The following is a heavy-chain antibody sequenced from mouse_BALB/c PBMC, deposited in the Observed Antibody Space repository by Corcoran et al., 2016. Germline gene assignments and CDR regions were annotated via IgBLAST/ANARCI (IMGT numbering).Heavy chain of an antibody. CDR3: ASHGYPYAMDY. V-gene: IGHV9-3-1*01. D-gene: IGHD1-2*01. CDR2: INTYTGEP. CDR1: GYTFTNYG. Sequence: QIQLVQSGPELKKTGETVKISCKASGYTFTNYGMNWVKQAPGKGLKWMGWINTYTGEPTYADDFKGRFAFSLETSASTAYLQINNLKNEDTATYFCASHGYPYAMDYWGQGTSVTVSS. J-gene: IGHJ4*01.